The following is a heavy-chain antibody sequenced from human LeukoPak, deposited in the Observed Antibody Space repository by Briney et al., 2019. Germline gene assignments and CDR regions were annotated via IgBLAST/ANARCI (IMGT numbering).Heavy chain of an antibody. CDR2: INPSGGST. J-gene: IGHJ4*02. CDR3: ARGSRGYSSGWYSIGY. V-gene: IGHV1-46*01. D-gene: IGHD6-19*01. Sequence: GASVKVSCKASGYTFTNYYIHWVRQAPGQGLEWMGIINPSGGSTSYAQKFQGRVTMTRDTSTSTAYMELRSLRSDDTAVYYCARGSRGYSSGWYSIGYWGQGTLVTVSS. CDR1: GYTFTNYY.